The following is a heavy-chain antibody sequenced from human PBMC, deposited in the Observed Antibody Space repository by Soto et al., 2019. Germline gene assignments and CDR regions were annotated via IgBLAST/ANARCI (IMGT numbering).Heavy chain of an antibody. J-gene: IGHJ4*02. D-gene: IGHD6-13*01. CDR2: IIPIFGTA. CDR1: GFTFSSYT. Sequence: SVKVSCQASGFTFSSYTISWVRQAPGQGLEWMGGIIPIFGTANNAQKFQGRVTITADESTGTAYMELSSLRSEDTAVYYCARVSASANVDYWGQGTLVTVSS. CDR3: ARVSASANVDY. V-gene: IGHV1-69*13.